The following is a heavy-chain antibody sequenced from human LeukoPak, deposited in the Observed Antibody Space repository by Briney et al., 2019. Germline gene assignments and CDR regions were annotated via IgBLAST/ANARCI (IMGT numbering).Heavy chain of an antibody. CDR2: IRYDGSNK. CDR1: GFTFSSYG. Sequence: GGSLRLSCAASGFTFSSYGMHWVRQAPGKGLEWVALIRYDGSNKYYADSVKSRFTISRDNSKNTLNLQMNSLRVEDTAVYYCAKGYGSGSSSSDYWGQGTLVTVSS. V-gene: IGHV3-30*02. D-gene: IGHD3-10*01. J-gene: IGHJ4*02. CDR3: AKGYGSGSSSSDY.